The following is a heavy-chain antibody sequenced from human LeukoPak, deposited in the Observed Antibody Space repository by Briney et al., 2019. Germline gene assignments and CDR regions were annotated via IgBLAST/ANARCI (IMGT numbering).Heavy chain of an antibody. D-gene: IGHD6-13*01. J-gene: IGHJ3*02. CDR1: GGSISSYY. CDR3: ARDGGYSSSWYGAFDI. CDR2: IYYSGST. Sequence: PSETLSLTCTVSGGSISSYYWSWIRQPPGKGLEWIGYIYYSGSTNYNPSLKSRVTISVDTSKNQFSLKLSSVTAADTAAYYCARDGGYSSSWYGAFDIWGQGTMVTVSS. V-gene: IGHV4-59*01.